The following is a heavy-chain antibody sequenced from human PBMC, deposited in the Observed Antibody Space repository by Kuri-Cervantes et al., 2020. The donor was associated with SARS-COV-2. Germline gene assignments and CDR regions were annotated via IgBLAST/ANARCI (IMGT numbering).Heavy chain of an antibody. CDR1: GGSISSYY. D-gene: IGHD3-3*01. CDR3: ARAHYDFWSGYYSTARGGPPTTPKFTFFVY. CDR2: IYYSGST. Sequence: SETLSLTCTVSGGSISSYYWSWIRQPPGKGLEWIGYIYYSGSTNYNPSLKSRVTISVDTSKNQFSLKLSSVTAADTAVYYCARAHYDFWSGYYSTARGGPPTTPKFTFFVYWGQGTLVTVSS. J-gene: IGHJ4*02. V-gene: IGHV4-59*12.